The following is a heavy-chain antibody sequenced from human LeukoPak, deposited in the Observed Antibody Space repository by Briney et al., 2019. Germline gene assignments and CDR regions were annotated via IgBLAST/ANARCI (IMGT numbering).Heavy chain of an antibody. V-gene: IGHV1-8*01. CDR3: AKNYDFLTGYAN. CDR1: GDIFSKYG. CDR2: MNPNSGNT. D-gene: IGHD3-9*01. J-gene: IGHJ4*02. Sequence: GSSVKVSCKASGDIFSKYGISWVRQATGQGLEWMGWMNPNSGNTRYAQKFQGRVTMTRNTSISTAYMELSSLRSEDTAVYYCAKNYDFLTGYANWGQGTLVTVSS.